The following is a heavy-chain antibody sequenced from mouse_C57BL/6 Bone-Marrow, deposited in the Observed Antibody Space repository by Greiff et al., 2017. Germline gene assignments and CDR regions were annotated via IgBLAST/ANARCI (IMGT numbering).Heavy chain of an antibody. CDR2: IDPETGGT. Sequence: QVQLQQSGAELVRPGASVTLSCKASGYTFTDYEMHWVKQTPVHGLEWIGAIDPETGGTAYNQKFKGKAILTADKSSSTAYMELRSLTSEDSAVYYCTSRIYYGYDGRDYYAMDYWGQGTSVTVSS. J-gene: IGHJ4*01. V-gene: IGHV1-15*01. CDR1: GYTFTDYE. D-gene: IGHD2-2*01. CDR3: TSRIYYGYDGRDYYAMDY.